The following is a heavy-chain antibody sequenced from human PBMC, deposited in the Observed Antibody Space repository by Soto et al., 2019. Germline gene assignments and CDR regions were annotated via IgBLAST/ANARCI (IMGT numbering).Heavy chain of an antibody. CDR2: ISYSGST. CDR1: GGSISSGGYY. D-gene: IGHD1-26*01. CDR3: ARENVGATVLDY. Sequence: QVQLQESGPGLVKPSQTLSLTCTVSGGSISSGGYYWSWIRQHPGQGLEWIGYISYSGSTYYNPSLKSRVTISVDTSKNQFSLKLSSVTAADTAVYYCARENVGATVLDYWGQGTLVTVSS. V-gene: IGHV4-31*03. J-gene: IGHJ4*02.